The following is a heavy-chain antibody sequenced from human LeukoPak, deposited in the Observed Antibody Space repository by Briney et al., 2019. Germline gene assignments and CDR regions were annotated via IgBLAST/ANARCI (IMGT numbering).Heavy chain of an antibody. CDR2: IIPIFGTA. CDR1: GGTFSSYA. J-gene: IGHJ4*02. D-gene: IGHD1-26*01. Sequence: SVKVSCKASGGTFSSYAISWVRQAPGQGLEWMGGIIPIFGTANYAQKFQGRVTITADESTSTAYMELSSLRSEDTAVYYCARRKSGEGFFDYWGQGTLVTVSS. CDR3: ARRKSGEGFFDY. V-gene: IGHV1-69*01.